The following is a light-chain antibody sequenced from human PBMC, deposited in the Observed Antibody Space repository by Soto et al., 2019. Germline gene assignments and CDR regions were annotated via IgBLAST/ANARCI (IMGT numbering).Light chain of an antibody. CDR3: QQTYSAPFT. V-gene: IGKV1-39*01. J-gene: IGKJ3*01. CDR1: QNINTY. CDR2: DAA. Sequence: DIQMTKSPYSLSAAVGDRVTIACRASQNINTYLNWYQQKPGKAPKLLIFDAASLQSGVPSRFSGGGSRTDFTLTITSLQPEDFATYYCQQTYSAPFTFGPGTKVDIK.